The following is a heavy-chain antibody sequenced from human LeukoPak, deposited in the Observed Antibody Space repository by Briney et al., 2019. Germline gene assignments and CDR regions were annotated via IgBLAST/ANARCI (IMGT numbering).Heavy chain of an antibody. Sequence: PGGSLRLSCAASGFTFSVFEMNWVRQAPGKGLEWVSYISSTGSWTYYADSVKGRFTISRDNAKNSLYLQMNSLRAEDTAVYYCARGGSGRTEDDVFDIWGQGTMVTVSS. CDR1: GFTFSVFE. J-gene: IGHJ3*02. V-gene: IGHV3-48*03. D-gene: IGHD3-10*01. CDR2: ISSTGSWT. CDR3: ARGGSGRTEDDVFDI.